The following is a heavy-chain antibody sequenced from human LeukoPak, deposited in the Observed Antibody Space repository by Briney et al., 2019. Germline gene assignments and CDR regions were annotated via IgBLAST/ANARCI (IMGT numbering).Heavy chain of an antibody. CDR1: GYTFTSCD. CDR2: INPNSGNT. Sequence: ASVEVSCKASGYTFTSCDINWVRQASGQGREWMGWINPNSGNTGYGQSFQGRITMTRDISIGTAYMELSNLTSEDTAIYYCTRGSSGRRDNWGQGTLVTVSA. D-gene: IGHD6-19*01. CDR3: TRGSSGRRDN. V-gene: IGHV1-8*01. J-gene: IGHJ4*02.